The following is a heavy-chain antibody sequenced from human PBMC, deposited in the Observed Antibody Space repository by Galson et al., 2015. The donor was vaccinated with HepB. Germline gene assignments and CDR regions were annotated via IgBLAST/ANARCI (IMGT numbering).Heavy chain of an antibody. V-gene: IGHV4-34*01. CDR3: ARGKTYSSSWGRGNWFDP. CDR2: INHSGST. D-gene: IGHD6-13*01. Sequence: ETLSLTCAVYGGSFSGYYWSWIRQPPGKGLEWIGEINHSGSTNYNPSLKSRVTISVDTSKNQFSLKLSSVTAADTAVYYCARGKTYSSSWGRGNWFDPWGQGTLVTVSS. CDR1: GGSFSGYY. J-gene: IGHJ5*02.